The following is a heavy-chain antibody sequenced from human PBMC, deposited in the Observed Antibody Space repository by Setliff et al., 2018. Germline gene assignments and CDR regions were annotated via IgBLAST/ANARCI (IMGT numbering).Heavy chain of an antibody. CDR1: GASLNSGTYY. Sequence: PSETLSLTCTVSGASLNSGTYYWGWIRQPPGKGLEWIGRIYYRGDTYYNASLKGRLTISVDTAQNQFSLRLTSVTAADTAVYYCARTGTYRYFDYWGQGALVTVSA. D-gene: IGHD1-1*01. CDR3: ARTGTYRYFDY. J-gene: IGHJ4*02. V-gene: IGHV4-39*01. CDR2: IYYRGDT.